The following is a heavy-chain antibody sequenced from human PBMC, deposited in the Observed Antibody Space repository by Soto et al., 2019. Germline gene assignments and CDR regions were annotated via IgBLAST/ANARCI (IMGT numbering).Heavy chain of an antibody. CDR1: GGSISSSSYY. CDR3: ARLPSQDNWKYYYYYYMDV. J-gene: IGHJ6*03. CDR2: IYYSGST. Sequence: SETLSLTCTVSGGSISSSSYYWGWIRQPPGKGLEWIGSIYYSGSTYYNPSLKSRVTISVDTSKNQFSLKLSSVTAADTAVYYCARLPSQDNWKYYYYYYMDVWGKGTTVTVSS. D-gene: IGHD1-20*01. V-gene: IGHV4-39*01.